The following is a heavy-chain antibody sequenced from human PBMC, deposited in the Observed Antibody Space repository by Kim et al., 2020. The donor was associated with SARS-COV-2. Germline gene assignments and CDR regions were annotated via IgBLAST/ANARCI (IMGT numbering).Heavy chain of an antibody. J-gene: IGHJ5*02. CDR3: AKEGINYDYVWGSYRFNWFDP. CDR1: GFTFSSYA. D-gene: IGHD3-16*02. CDR2: IWYDGSNK. V-gene: IGHV3-33*06. Sequence: GGSLRLSCAASGFTFSSYAMHWVRQAPGKGLEWVAVIWYDGSNKYYADSVKGRFTISRDNSKNTLYLQMNSLRAEDTAVYYCAKEGINYDYVWGSYRFNWFDPWGQGTLVTVSS.